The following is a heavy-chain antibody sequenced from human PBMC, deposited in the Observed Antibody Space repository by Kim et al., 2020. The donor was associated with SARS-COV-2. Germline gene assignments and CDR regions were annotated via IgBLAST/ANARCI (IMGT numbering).Heavy chain of an antibody. D-gene: IGHD6-19*01. Sequence: GGSLRLSCAASGFTFSSYAMHWVRQAPGKGLEWVAVISYDGSNKYYADSVKGRFTISRDNSKNTLYLQMNSLRAEDTAVYYCARAGSGRSHWGQGTLSTV. CDR2: ISYDGSNK. J-gene: IGHJ4*02. CDR3: ARAGSGRSH. V-gene: IGHV3-30*04. CDR1: GFTFSSYA.